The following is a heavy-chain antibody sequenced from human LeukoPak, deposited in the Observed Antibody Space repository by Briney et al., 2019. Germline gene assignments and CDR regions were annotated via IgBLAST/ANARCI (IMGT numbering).Heavy chain of an antibody. CDR1: GGSISSSSYY. V-gene: IGHV4-39*07. CDR3: ARVYYDILTGYYSIFDY. D-gene: IGHD3-9*01. J-gene: IGHJ4*02. CDR2: IYHSGST. Sequence: SETLSLTCTVSGGSISSSSYYWGWIRQPPGKGLEWIGEIYHSGSTNYNPSLKSRVTISVDKSKNQFSLKLSSVTAADTAVYYCARVYYDILTGYYSIFDYWGQGTLVTVSS.